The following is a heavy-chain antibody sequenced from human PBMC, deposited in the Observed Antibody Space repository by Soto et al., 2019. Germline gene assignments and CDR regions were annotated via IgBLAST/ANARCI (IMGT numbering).Heavy chain of an antibody. V-gene: IGHV4-39*07. J-gene: IGHJ4*02. D-gene: IGHD2-2*01. Sequence: PSETLSLTCTVSGGSISSSSYYWGWIRQPPGKGLEWIGSIYYSGSTYYNPSLKSRVTISVDTSKNQFSLKLSSVTAADTAVYYCARFVVGYCSSTSCSQYYFDYWGQGTLVTVSS. CDR3: ARFVVGYCSSTSCSQYYFDY. CDR1: GGSISSSSYY. CDR2: IYYSGST.